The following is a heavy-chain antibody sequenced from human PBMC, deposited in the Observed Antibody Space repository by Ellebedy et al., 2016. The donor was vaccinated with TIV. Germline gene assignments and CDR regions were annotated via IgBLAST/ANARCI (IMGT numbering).Heavy chain of an antibody. CDR1: GGTFRSFP. Sequence: AASVKVSCKASGGTFRSFPISWVRQAPGQGLEWMGGIIPIFGTGNYAQKFRGRVTITADESTSTAYMELSSLTSEDTAVYYCARAPGPNFYFDFWGRGTLVTVSS. J-gene: IGHJ4*02. CDR2: IIPIFGTG. CDR3: ARAPGPNFYFDF. D-gene: IGHD1-14*01. V-gene: IGHV1-69*13.